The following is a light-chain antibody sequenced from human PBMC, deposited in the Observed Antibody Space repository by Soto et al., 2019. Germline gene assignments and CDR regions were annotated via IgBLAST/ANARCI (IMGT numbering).Light chain of an antibody. J-gene: IGKJ1*01. CDR2: GAS. CDR1: QSVSSSY. V-gene: IGKV3-20*01. Sequence: MVLTQSPGTMSLAPEERATLSCRASQSVSSSYLAWYQQKPGQAPRLLIYGASIRATGIPDRFSGSGSGTDFTLTSSRREPEDFAVYYCQQYGSSRTFGKGTTVEIK. CDR3: QQYGSSRT.